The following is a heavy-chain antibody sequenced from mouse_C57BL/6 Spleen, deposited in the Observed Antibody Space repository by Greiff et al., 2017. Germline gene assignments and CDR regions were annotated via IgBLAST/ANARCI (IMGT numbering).Heavy chain of an antibody. CDR1: GYTFTSYW. V-gene: IGHV1-59*01. D-gene: IGHD3-2*01. Sequence: VQLQQPGAELVRPGTSVKLSCKASGYTFTSYWMHWVKQRPGQGLEWIGVIDPSDSYTNYNQKFKGKATLTVDTSSSTAYMQLSSLTSEDSAVYYCARNQCDDRSGYNFGYWGQGTTLTVSS. CDR2: IDPSDSYT. J-gene: IGHJ2*01. CDR3: ARNQCDDRSGYNFGY.